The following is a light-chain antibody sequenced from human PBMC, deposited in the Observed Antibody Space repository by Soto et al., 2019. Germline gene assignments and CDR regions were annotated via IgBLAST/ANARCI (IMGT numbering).Light chain of an antibody. CDR1: QRISVSY. CDR2: GST. J-gene: IGKJ1*01. V-gene: IGKV3-20*01. CDR3: QQYGVSPWT. Sequence: EIVLTQSPGTLSLSPGEGATLSCRASQRISVSYLAWYQQKPGQAPRLLVYGSTTRATGIPDRFSGSGSGTDFTLTISRLEPDDFAVYYCQQYGVSPWTFGQGTLVEVK.